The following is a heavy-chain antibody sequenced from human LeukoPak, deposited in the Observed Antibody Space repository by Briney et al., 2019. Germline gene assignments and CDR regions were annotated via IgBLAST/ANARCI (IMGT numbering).Heavy chain of an antibody. V-gene: IGHV3-7*03. CDR3: ARTSRASPGWRPRLKNAFDL. D-gene: IGHD6-6*01. J-gene: IGHJ3*01. CDR1: AFTFSNYW. Sequence: GGSLRLSCAASAFTFSNYWMSWVRQAPGKGLEWVASINQDGSAKDSVHSVEGRFIISRDNVKNSLYLQMDSLRAEDTAVYYCARTSRASPGWRPRLKNAFDLWGLGTLVTVSS. CDR2: INQDGSAK.